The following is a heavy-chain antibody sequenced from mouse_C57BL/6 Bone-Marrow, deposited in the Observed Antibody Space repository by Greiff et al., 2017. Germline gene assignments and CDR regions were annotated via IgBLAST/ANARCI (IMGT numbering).Heavy chain of an antibody. J-gene: IGHJ3*01. D-gene: IGHD2-4*01. CDR3: ARERAYDYEFAY. Sequence: ESGPGLVKPSQSLSLTCSVTGYSITSGYYWNWIRQFPGNKLEWMGYISYDGSNNYNPSLKNRISLTRDTSKNQFFLKLNSVTTEDTATYYCARERAYDYEFAYWGQGTLVTVSA. CDR1: GYSITSGYY. CDR2: ISYDGSN. V-gene: IGHV3-6*01.